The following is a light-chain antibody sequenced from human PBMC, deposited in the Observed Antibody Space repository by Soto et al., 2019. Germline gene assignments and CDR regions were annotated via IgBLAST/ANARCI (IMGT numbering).Light chain of an antibody. V-gene: IGKV3-20*01. Sequence: EIVLTQSAGSLALSPGGRATLSCMASQSVSSNYLAWYQQKPGQAPRLLIYGASTRATGIPDRFSGSGSGTDFTLTISRLEPEDLAVYSCQQYGSSPPITFGQGTRLEI. J-gene: IGKJ5*01. CDR3: QQYGSSPPIT. CDR2: GAS. CDR1: QSVSSNY.